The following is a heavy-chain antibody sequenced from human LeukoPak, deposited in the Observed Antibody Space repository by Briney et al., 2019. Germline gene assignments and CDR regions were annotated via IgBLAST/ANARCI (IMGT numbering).Heavy chain of an antibody. CDR1: GFTFEDNG. J-gene: IGHJ5*02. CDR3: ARAGGSSWLYNWFDP. D-gene: IGHD6-13*01. CDR2: LNWNGGST. V-gene: IGHV3-20*04. Sequence: PGGSLRLSCAASGFTFEDNGMSWVRQVPGKGLEWVSGLNWNGGSTGYADSVKGRFTISRDNARNSLYLQMNSLRAEDTAVYYCARAGGSSWLYNWFDPWGQGTLVTVSS.